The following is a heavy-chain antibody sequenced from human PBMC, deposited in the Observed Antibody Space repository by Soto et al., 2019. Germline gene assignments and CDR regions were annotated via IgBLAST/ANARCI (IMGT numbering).Heavy chain of an antibody. Sequence: QVQLVQSGAEVKKPGASVKVSCKASRYTFTSYAMHWVRQAPGQRLEWMGWINAGNGNTKYSQKFQGRVTITRDTYASPAYMELSSLRSEDTAVYYCARDPGEYSGYGGVGFEYWGQGTLVTVSS. J-gene: IGHJ4*02. CDR1: RYTFTSYA. V-gene: IGHV1-3*01. CDR2: INAGNGNT. D-gene: IGHD5-12*01. CDR3: ARDPGEYSGYGGVGFEY.